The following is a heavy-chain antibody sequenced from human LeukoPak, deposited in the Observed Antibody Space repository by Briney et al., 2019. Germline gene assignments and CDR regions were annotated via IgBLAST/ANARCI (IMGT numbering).Heavy chain of an antibody. D-gene: IGHD2-2*02. Sequence: PSETLSLTCAVYGGSFSGYYWSWIRQPPGKGLEWIGEINHSGSTNYNPSLKSRVTISVDTSKNQFSLKLSSVTAADTAVYYCARDPEQVVPAAILRPSYDAFDIWGQGTMVTVSS. CDR1: GGSFSGYY. CDR3: ARDPEQVVPAAILRPSYDAFDI. J-gene: IGHJ3*02. CDR2: INHSGST. V-gene: IGHV4-34*01.